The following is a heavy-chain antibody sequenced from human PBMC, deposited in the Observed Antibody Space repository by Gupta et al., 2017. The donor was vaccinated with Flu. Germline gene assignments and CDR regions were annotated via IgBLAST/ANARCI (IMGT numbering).Heavy chain of an antibody. CDR1: GFRFTTAW. D-gene: IGHD1-1*01. J-gene: IGHJ4*01. CDR3: STHKTVADSAPYFDN. CDR2: IRNIFDGGTA. V-gene: IGHV3-15*01. Sequence: EGQLVESGGGLVQPGGSLRLSCAASGFRFTTAWMSWVRQAPGKGLEWVGRIRNIFDGGTADYAAPVRGRFTISRDDSKNTLFLRMTGLNSEDTAVYYCSTHKTVADSAPYFDNWGQGTLVTVPS.